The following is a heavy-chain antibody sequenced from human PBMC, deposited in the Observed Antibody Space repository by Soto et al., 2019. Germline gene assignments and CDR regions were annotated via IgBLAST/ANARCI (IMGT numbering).Heavy chain of an antibody. D-gene: IGHD6-13*01. CDR3: ARSTDSSPLSVFDY. Sequence: GESLKISCKGSGYSFTSYWIGWVRQMPGKGPEWMGIIYPDDSDIRYSPSFQGQVIISADKSISTAYLQWSSLKASDTAMYYCARSTDSSPLSVFDYWGQGTLVTVSS. CDR2: IYPDDSDI. V-gene: IGHV5-51*01. CDR1: GYSFTSYW. J-gene: IGHJ4*02.